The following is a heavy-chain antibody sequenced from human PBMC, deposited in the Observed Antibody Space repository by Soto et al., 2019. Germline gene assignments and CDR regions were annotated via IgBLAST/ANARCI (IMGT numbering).Heavy chain of an antibody. V-gene: IGHV3-30*18. Sequence: SLSLSSAASGFTFSSYGMHCVLQAPGKGLEWVAVISYDGSNKYYADSVKGRFTISRDNSKNTLYLQMNSLRAEDTAVYYCAKDVVVGATTGLGDYYYYYGMDVWGQGTTVTVSS. J-gene: IGHJ6*02. D-gene: IGHD1-26*01. CDR2: ISYDGSNK. CDR3: AKDVVVGATTGLGDYYYYYGMDV. CDR1: GFTFSSYG.